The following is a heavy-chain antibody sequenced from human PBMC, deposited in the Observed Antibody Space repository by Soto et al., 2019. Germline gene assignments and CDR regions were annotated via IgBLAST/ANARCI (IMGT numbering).Heavy chain of an antibody. CDR2: INPNSGGT. Sequence: GASVKVSCKASGYTFTGYYMHWVRQAPGQGLEWMGWINPNSGGTNYAQKFQGWVTMTRDTSISTAYMELSRLRSDDTAVYYCARVPQSYYYDSSGYAFDIWGQGTMVTVSS. D-gene: IGHD3-22*01. CDR1: GYTFTGYY. J-gene: IGHJ3*02. V-gene: IGHV1-2*04. CDR3: ARVPQSYYYDSSGYAFDI.